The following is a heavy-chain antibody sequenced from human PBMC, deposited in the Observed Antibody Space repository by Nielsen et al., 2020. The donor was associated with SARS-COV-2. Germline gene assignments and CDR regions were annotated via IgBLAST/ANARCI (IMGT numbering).Heavy chain of an antibody. D-gene: IGHD6-19*01. CDR1: GYSYTSYW. CDR2: IDPSDSYT. J-gene: IGHJ6*02. V-gene: IGHV5-10-1*01. CDR3: ARQSIALAGTSYHYYGMDV. Sequence: GESLKISCKGSGYSYTSYWMGWVRQMPGKGLEWMGRIDPSDSYTNYSPSFQGHVTISVDKSISTAFLQWSSLKASDTAKYYCARQSIALAGTSYHYYGMDVWGQGTTVIVSS.